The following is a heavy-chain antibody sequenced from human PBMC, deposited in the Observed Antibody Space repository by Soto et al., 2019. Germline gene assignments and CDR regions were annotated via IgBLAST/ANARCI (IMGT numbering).Heavy chain of an antibody. CDR3: PRSPRGWFDP. CDR1: GYTFTSYA. D-gene: IGHD3-10*01. V-gene: IGHV1-3*01. Sequence: ASVKVSCKASGYTFTSYAMHWVRQTPGQRLEWMGWINAGNGNTKYSQNFQGRVPITRDTSASTAYRELSCLNSEDTPVNYCPRSPRGWFDPWGQGTLATVSS. J-gene: IGHJ5*02. CDR2: INAGNGNT.